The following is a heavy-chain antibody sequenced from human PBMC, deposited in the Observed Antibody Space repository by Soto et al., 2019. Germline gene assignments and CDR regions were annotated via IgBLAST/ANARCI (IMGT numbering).Heavy chain of an antibody. CDR1: GYTFTSYG. J-gene: IGHJ6*02. V-gene: IGHV1-18*01. Sequence: GASVKVSCKASGYTFTSYGISWVRQAPGQGLEWMGWISAYNGNTNYAQKLQGRVTMTTDTSTSTAYMELRSLRSDDTAVYYCARDLRAHVIVVVPAAINYYYGMDVWGQGTTVTVSS. D-gene: IGHD2-2*01. CDR2: ISAYNGNT. CDR3: ARDLRAHVIVVVPAAINYYYGMDV.